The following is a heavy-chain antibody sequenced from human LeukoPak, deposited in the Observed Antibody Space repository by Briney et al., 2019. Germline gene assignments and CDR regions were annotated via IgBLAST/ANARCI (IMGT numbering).Heavy chain of an antibody. J-gene: IGHJ4*02. V-gene: IGHV4-61*02. CDR2: IYTTGST. D-gene: IGHD6-6*01. CDR3: ARQGYSSSALDY. CDR1: GGSIRRANYY. Sequence: SETLSLTCTVSGGSIRRANYYWRWIRQPAGEGLEWIGRIYTTGSTNYNPSLKSRVTISIDTSMNQFSLRLSSVTAADTAVNYGARQGYSSSALDYWGQGTLVTVSS.